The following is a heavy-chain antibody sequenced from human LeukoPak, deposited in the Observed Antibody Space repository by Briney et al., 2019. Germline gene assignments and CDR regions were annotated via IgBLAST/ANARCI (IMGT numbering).Heavy chain of an antibody. D-gene: IGHD4-11*01. V-gene: IGHV4-31*03. Sequence: SETLSLTCTVSGGSISSGGYYWSWIRQHPGKGLEWIGYIYYSGSTYYNPSLKSRVTISVDTSKNQFSLKLSSVTAADTAVYYCAKGLQYLGTGFDPWGRGTLVTVSS. J-gene: IGHJ2*01. CDR3: AKGLQYLGTGFDP. CDR2: IYYSGST. CDR1: GGSISSGGYY.